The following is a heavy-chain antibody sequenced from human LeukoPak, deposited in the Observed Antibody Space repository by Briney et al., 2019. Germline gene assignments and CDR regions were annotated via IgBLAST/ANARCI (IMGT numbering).Heavy chain of an antibody. J-gene: IGHJ4*02. V-gene: IGHV3-30*02. CDR3: AKLAAAGTVDY. CDR2: IRYDGSNK. CDR1: GFTFSSYG. Sequence: GGSLRLSCAASGFTFSSYGMHWARQAPGKGLEGVAFIRYDGSNKYYADSVKGRFTISRDNSKNTLYLQMNSLRAEDTAVYYCAKLAAAGTVDYWGQGTLVTVSS. D-gene: IGHD6-13*01.